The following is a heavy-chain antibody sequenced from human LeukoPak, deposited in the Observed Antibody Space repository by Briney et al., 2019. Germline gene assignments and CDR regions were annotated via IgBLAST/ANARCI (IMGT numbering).Heavy chain of an antibody. CDR3: ARDFYYYDSSGYYPDY. V-gene: IGHV3-11*05. D-gene: IGHD3-22*01. CDR1: GFTFSDYY. J-gene: IGHJ4*02. CDR2: ISSSSSYT. Sequence: GGSLRPSCAASGFTFSDYYMSWIRQAPGKGLEWVSYISSSSSYTNYADSVKGRFTISRDNAKNSLYLQMNSLRAEDTAVYYCARDFYYYDSSGYYPDYWGQGTLVTVSS.